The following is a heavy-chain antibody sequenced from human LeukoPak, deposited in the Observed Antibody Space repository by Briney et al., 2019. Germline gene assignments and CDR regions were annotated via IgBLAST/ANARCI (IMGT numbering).Heavy chain of an antibody. CDR1: GYTFTSYD. CDR2: MNPNSGNT. Sequence: ASVKVSCKASGYTFTSYDINWVRQATGQGLEWMEWMNPNSGNTGYAQKFQGRVTMTRNTSISTAYMELSSLRSEDTAVYYCARDRRYSSSWYSYGMDVWGQGTTVTVSS. CDR3: ARDRRYSSSWYSYGMDV. J-gene: IGHJ6*02. D-gene: IGHD6-13*01. V-gene: IGHV1-8*01.